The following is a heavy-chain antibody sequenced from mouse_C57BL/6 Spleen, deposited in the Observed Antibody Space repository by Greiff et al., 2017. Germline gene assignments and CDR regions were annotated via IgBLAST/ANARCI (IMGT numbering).Heavy chain of an antibody. Sequence: QVQLQQPGAELVKPGASVKLSCKASGYTFTSYWMHWVKQRPGQGLEWIGMIHPNSGSTNYNEKFKSKATLTVDKSSSTAYMHLSSLTSEDSAVYYCARRGSYYSNYEGAMDYWGQGTSVTVSS. D-gene: IGHD2-5*01. CDR3: ARRGSYYSNYEGAMDY. CDR1: GYTFTSYW. J-gene: IGHJ4*01. V-gene: IGHV1-64*01. CDR2: IHPNSGST.